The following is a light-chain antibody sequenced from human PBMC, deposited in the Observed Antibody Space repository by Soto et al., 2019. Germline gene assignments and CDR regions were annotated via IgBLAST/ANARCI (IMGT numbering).Light chain of an antibody. V-gene: IGKV3-20*01. Sequence: ENVLTQSPGTLSLSPGERATLSCRASQSVRSSYLAWYQQKPGQAPRLLIYGASSRATGIPDRFSGSGSGTDFTLTISRLEPEDFAVYYCQQYGSSPFTFGPGTKVDIK. CDR1: QSVRSSY. CDR3: QQYGSSPFT. J-gene: IGKJ3*01. CDR2: GAS.